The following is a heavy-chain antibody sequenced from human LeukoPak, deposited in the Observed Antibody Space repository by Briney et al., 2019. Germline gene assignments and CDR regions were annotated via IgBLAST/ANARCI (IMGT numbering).Heavy chain of an antibody. CDR2: ISGSGGST. D-gene: IGHD6-13*01. V-gene: IGHV3-23*01. CDR3: ARGPIAAAGLTLN. J-gene: IGHJ4*02. Sequence: GGSLRLSCAASGFTFSSYAMSWVRQAPGKGLEWVSAISGSGGSTYYADSVKGRLTISRDNAKNSLYLQMNSLRAEDTAVYYCARGPIAAAGLTLNWGQGTLVTVSS. CDR1: GFTFSSYA.